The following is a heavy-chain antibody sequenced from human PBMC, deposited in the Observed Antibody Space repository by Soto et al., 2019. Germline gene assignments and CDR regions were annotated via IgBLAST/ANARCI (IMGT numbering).Heavy chain of an antibody. CDR3: ARALDYGGTPSFDI. Sequence: SVKVSCKASGGTFSSYAISWVRQAPGQGLEWMGGIIPIFGTANYAQKFQGRVTITADESTSTAYMELSSLRSEDTAVYYCARALDYGGTPSFDIWGQGTMVTVSS. V-gene: IGHV1-69*13. D-gene: IGHD4-17*01. J-gene: IGHJ3*02. CDR1: GGTFSSYA. CDR2: IIPIFGTA.